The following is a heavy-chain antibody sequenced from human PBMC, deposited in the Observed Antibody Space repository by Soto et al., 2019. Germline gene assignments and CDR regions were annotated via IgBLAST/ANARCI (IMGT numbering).Heavy chain of an antibody. CDR3: ASGLWYCSSTSCYIWFDY. CDR2: ISGSGGST. CDR1: GFTFSTYA. Sequence: EVHLLESGGGLVQPGGSLRLSCAASGFTFSTYAMSWVRQAPGKGLEWVSAISGSGGSTYYADPVKGRFTISRDNSKNPLYLQMNRLRAADTAVHYCASGLWYCSSTSCYIWFDYWGQWILVTVSS. D-gene: IGHD2-2*02. V-gene: IGHV3-23*01. J-gene: IGHJ4*02.